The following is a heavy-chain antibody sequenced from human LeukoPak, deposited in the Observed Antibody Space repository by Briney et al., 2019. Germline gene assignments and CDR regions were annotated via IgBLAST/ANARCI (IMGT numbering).Heavy chain of an antibody. D-gene: IGHD3-10*01. Sequence: SETLSLTCSVSEDTIAGYSWSWIRQPPGKGLEWIGYIYYNGDTNYSPSLQSRITVSVDTSKNQFSLKLTSVTAADTAVYYCVRGPYGSGISNWFDPWGQGTLVIVSS. CDR3: VRGPYGSGISNWFDP. V-gene: IGHV4-59*01. J-gene: IGHJ5*02. CDR2: IYYNGDT. CDR1: EDTIAGYS.